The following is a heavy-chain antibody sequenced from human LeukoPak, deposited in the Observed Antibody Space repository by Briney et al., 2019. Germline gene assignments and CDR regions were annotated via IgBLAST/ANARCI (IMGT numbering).Heavy chain of an antibody. Sequence: PGGSLRLSCAASGFTFSSYAMSWVLQAPGKGLEWVSAISGSGGSTYYADSVKGRFTTSRDNSKNTLYLQMSSLRAEDTAVYYCAKASGPTESAFDIWGQGTMVTVSS. CDR1: GFTFSSYA. CDR2: ISGSGGST. D-gene: IGHD1-26*01. CDR3: AKASGPTESAFDI. V-gene: IGHV3-23*01. J-gene: IGHJ3*02.